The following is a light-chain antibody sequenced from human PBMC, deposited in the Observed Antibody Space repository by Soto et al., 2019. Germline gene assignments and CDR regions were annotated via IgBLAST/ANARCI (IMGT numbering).Light chain of an antibody. V-gene: IGLV1-44*01. J-gene: IGLJ1*01. CDR2: SYN. CDR1: SSNIGSNT. CDR3: AAWDDSLNGYV. Sequence: QSALTQPPSASGTPGQRVTISCSGSSSNIGSNTVNWYQQLPGTAPKLLIYSYNQRPSGVPDRFSGSKSVTSASLAISGLQSEDEADYYCAAWDDSLNGYVFGTGTKVTVL.